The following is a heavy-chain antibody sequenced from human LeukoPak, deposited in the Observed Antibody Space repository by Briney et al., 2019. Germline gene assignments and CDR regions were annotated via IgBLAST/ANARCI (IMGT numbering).Heavy chain of an antibody. CDR2: IGGSGGST. Sequence: PGGSLSPSGAAPGLTFGSFAMAWVGQVPGKGWDGVSGIGGSGGSTYYVDSVKGRFTISRDNSKNTLYLQMNSLRAEDTAVYFCTKARYSGYNYLWYFDYWGQGTLVTVSS. V-gene: IGHV3-23*01. J-gene: IGHJ4*02. CDR1: GLTFGSFA. D-gene: IGHD5-12*01. CDR3: TKARYSGYNYLWYFDY.